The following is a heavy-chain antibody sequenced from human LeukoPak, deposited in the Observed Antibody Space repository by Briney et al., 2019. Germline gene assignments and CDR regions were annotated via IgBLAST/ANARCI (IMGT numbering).Heavy chain of an antibody. V-gene: IGHV1-46*01. CDR3: AREGGSGSYSYHFDF. D-gene: IGHD1-26*01. CDR1: GYTFISYY. Sequence: GASVKVSCKASGYTFISYYMHWVRQAPGQGLEWMGIIKPSGGSVSYAQKFQGRVTMTRDTSTSTVYMELSSLRSEDTAVYYCAREGGSGSYSYHFDFWGQGAPLTVSS. CDR2: IKPSGGSV. J-gene: IGHJ4*02.